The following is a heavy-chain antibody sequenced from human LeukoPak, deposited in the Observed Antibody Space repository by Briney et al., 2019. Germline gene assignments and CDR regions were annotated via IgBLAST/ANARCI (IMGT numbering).Heavy chain of an antibody. CDR1: GGSISSSSYY. CDR2: IYYSGST. CDR3: ARRWNSAFDY. Sequence: PSETLSLTCTVSGGSISSSSYYWGWIRQPPGKGLEWIGSIYYSGSTYYNPSLKSRVTISVDTSKNQFSLKLSSVTAADTAVYYCARRWNSAFDYWGQGTLVTVSS. D-gene: IGHD1-7*01. J-gene: IGHJ4*02. V-gene: IGHV4-39*01.